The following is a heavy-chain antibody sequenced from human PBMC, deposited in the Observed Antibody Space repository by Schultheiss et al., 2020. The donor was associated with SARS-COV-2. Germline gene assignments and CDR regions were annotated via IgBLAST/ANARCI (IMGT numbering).Heavy chain of an antibody. CDR3: ASLGSSGWYPDY. CDR2: IYYSGST. D-gene: IGHD6-19*01. Sequence: SETLSLTCTVSGGSISSSSYYWGWIRQPPGKGLEWIGSIYYSGSTYYNPSLKSRVTISVDTSKNQFSLKLSSVTAADTAVYYCASLGSSGWYPDYWGQGTLVTVSS. J-gene: IGHJ4*02. V-gene: IGHV4-39*01. CDR1: GGSISSSSYY.